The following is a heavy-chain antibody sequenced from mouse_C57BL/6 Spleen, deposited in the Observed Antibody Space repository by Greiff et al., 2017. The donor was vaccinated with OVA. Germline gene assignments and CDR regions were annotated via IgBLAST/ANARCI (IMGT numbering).Heavy chain of an antibody. CDR2: SRNKANDSTK. CDR3: ARESHMDY. V-gene: IGHV7-1*01. CDR1: GFTFSDFY. J-gene: IGHJ4*01. Sequence: EVMLVESGGGLVQPGRSLRLSCATSGFTFSDFYMEWVRQAPGKGLEWIAASRNKANDSTKEYNVSVKGRFNVSRDTSQSILYLLMYALRAEDSAIYYCARESHMDYWGQGTSVTVSS.